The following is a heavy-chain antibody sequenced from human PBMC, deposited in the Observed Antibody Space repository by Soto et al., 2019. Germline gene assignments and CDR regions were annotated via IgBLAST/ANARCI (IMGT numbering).Heavy chain of an antibody. Sequence: QVQLVESGGGVVQPGRSLRLSCAASGFTFSSYGMHWVRQAPGKGLEWVAVISYDGSNKYYADSVKGRFTISRDNSKNTLYLQMNSLRAEDTAVYYCAILDYGDYSFVYWGQGTLVTVSS. J-gene: IGHJ4*02. CDR1: GFTFSSYG. D-gene: IGHD4-17*01. CDR3: AILDYGDYSFVY. V-gene: IGHV3-30*03. CDR2: ISYDGSNK.